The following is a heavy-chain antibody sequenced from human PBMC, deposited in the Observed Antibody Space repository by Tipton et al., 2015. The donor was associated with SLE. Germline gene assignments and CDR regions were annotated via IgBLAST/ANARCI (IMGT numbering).Heavy chain of an antibody. J-gene: IGHJ4*02. CDR3: TTESDGVMEY. Sequence: SLRLSCAASGFTFTNSWMHWVRQAPGKGLVWVSRISDGSSTTYADSVKGRFTVSRDNAKNTSYLQMNSLRAEDTAVYYCTTESDGVMEYWGQGALVTVSS. V-gene: IGHV3-74*03. D-gene: IGHD2-21*01. CDR2: ISDGSST. CDR1: GFTFTNSW.